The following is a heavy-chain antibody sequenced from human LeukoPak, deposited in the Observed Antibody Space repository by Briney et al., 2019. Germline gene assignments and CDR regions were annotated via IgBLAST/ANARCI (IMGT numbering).Heavy chain of an antibody. CDR2: IKQDGSEK. V-gene: IGHV3-7*01. Sequence: PGGSLRLSCAASGFPFSSYWMAWVRQAPGKGLEWVANIKQDGSEKYYVDSVKGRFTISRDNAKNSLYLQMNSLRAEDTAVYYCAREGDFGTSCYTWGQGTLVTVSS. CDR3: AREGDFGTSCYT. J-gene: IGHJ5*02. CDR1: GFPFSSYW. D-gene: IGHD2-2*02.